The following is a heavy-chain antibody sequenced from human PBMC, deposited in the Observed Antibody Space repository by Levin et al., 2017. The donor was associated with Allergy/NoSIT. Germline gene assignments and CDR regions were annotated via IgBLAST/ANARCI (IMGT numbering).Heavy chain of an antibody. CDR3: AREYPVGATYFDY. CDR2: ISSSSSTI. CDR1: GFTFSSYS. J-gene: IGHJ4*02. D-gene: IGHD1-26*01. V-gene: IGHV3-48*01. Sequence: GESLKISCAASGFTFSSYSMNWVRQAPGKGLEWVSYISSSSSTIYYADSVKGRFTISRDNAKNSLYLQMNSLRAEDTAVYYCAREYPVGATYFDYWGQGTLVTVSS.